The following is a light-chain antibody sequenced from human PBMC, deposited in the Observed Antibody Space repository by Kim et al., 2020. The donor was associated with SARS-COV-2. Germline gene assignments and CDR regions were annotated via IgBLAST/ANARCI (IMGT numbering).Light chain of an antibody. CDR2: DVT. CDR3: SSYTSSKTWV. V-gene: IGLV2-14*03. Sequence: GQSIPIPCTGTNSDIGGYNLVSWYQQHPGKAPQLMIYDVTKRPSGVSNRFSGSKSGNTASLTISGLQAEDEADYYCSSYTSSKTWVFGGGTQLTVL. J-gene: IGLJ3*02. CDR1: NSDIGGYNL.